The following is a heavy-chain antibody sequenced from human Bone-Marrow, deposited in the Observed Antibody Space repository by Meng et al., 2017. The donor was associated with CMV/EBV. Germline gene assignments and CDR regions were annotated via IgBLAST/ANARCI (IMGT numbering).Heavy chain of an antibody. CDR1: GFTFSSYS. Sequence: ASGFTFSSYSMNWVRQAPGKGLEWVSSISSSSSYIYYADSVKGRFTISRDNAKNSLYLQMNSLRAEDTAVYYCARGRITRHYGMDVWGQGTTVTVSS. CDR2: ISSSSSYI. D-gene: IGHD6-6*01. V-gene: IGHV3-21*01. J-gene: IGHJ6*02. CDR3: ARGRITRHYGMDV.